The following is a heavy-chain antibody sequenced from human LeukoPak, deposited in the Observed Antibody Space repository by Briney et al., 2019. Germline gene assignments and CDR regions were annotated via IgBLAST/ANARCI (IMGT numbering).Heavy chain of an antibody. J-gene: IGHJ4*02. CDR3: AGAWHYYGSGSYYPLGY. V-gene: IGHV3-30*04. CDR1: GFTFSSYA. CDR2: IPYDGSNK. Sequence: GGSLRLSCAASGFTFSSYAMHWVRRAPGKGLEWVAVIPYDGSNKYYADSVKGRFTISRDNSKNTLYLQMNSLRAEDTAVYYCAGAWHYYGSGSYYPLGYWGQGTLVTVSS. D-gene: IGHD3-10*01.